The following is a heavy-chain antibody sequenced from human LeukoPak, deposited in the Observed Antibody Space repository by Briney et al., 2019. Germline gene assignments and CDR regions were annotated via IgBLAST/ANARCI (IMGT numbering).Heavy chain of an antibody. J-gene: IGHJ4*02. CDR1: GFTVSSSY. V-gene: IGHV3-53*01. CDR3: ARASAKYYYDSSGYLFDY. D-gene: IGHD3-22*01. CDR2: IYSGVST. Sequence: PGGPLRLSCAASGFTVSSSYMSWVRQAPGKGLEWVSVIYSGVSTYYADSVRGRFTISRDDSKNTLYLQMNSLRAEDTAVYYCARASAKYYYDSSGYLFDYWGQGTLVTVSS.